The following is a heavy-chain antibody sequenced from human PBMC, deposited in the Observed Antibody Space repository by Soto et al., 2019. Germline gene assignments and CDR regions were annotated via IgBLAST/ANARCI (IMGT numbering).Heavy chain of an antibody. J-gene: IGHJ6*02. CDR1: GFTFSSYS. CDR3: ARALEGKYCTNGVCYPKPYYYYGMDV. Sequence: GSLRLSCAASGFTFSSYSMNWVRQAPGKGLEWVSSISSSSSYIYYADSVKGRFTISRDNAKNSLYLQMNSLRAEDTAVYYCARALEGKYCTNGVCYPKPYYYYGMDVWGQGTTVTVSS. D-gene: IGHD2-8*01. V-gene: IGHV3-21*01. CDR2: ISSSSSYI.